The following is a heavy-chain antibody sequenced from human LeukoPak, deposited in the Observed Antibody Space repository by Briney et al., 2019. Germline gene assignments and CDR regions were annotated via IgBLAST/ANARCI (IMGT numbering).Heavy chain of an antibody. J-gene: IGHJ4*02. CDR2: IYHSGST. V-gene: IGHV4-30-2*03. CDR3: ARQSIVRCLDY. Sequence: SETLSLTCAVSGGSISSGGYSWSWIRQPPGKGLEWIGYIYHSGSTYYNPSLKSRVTISVDTSKNQFSLKLSSVTAADTAVYYCARQSIVRCLDYWGQGTLVTVSS. D-gene: IGHD2-21*01. CDR1: GGSISSGGYS.